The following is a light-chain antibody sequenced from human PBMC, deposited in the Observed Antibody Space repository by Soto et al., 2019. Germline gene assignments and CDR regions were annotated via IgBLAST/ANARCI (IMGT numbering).Light chain of an antibody. CDR1: QAIGND. CDR3: LQDYNHPYT. Sequence: AIQMTQSPSSLSASVGDRVTITCWASQAIGNDLSWYQQKPGRAPKLLIYAASSLQSGVPSSFSGSGSGTDFTLTISSLQPEDFATYYCLQDYNHPYTFGQGTKLEIK. V-gene: IGKV1-6*01. CDR2: AAS. J-gene: IGKJ2*01.